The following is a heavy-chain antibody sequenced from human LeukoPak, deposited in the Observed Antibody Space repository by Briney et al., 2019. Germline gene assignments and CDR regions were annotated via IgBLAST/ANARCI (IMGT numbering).Heavy chain of an antibody. D-gene: IGHD4-17*01. CDR2: IYYSGST. Sequence: SETLSLTCTVSGGSISSYYWGWIRQPPGKGLEWIGSIYYSGSTYYNPSLKSRVTISVDTSKNQFSLKLSSVTAADTAVYYCARDIVLGGYGDPYAFDIWGQGTMVTVSS. J-gene: IGHJ3*02. CDR1: GGSISSYY. V-gene: IGHV4-39*07. CDR3: ARDIVLGGYGDPYAFDI.